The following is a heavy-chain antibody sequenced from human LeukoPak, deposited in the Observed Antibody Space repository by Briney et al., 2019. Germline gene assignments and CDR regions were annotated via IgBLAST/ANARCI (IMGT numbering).Heavy chain of an antibody. V-gene: IGHV3-23*01. J-gene: IGHJ4*02. CDR3: AKVRYFDWLLYVDKDFDH. CDR2: ISGSGGST. Sequence: PGGSLRLSCAASGFTFSSYAMSWVRQAPGKGLEWVSAISGSGGSTYYADSVKGRFTISRDNSKNTLYLQMNSLRAEDTAVYYCAKVRYFDWLLYVDKDFDHWGQGTLVTVSS. D-gene: IGHD3-9*01. CDR1: GFTFSSYA.